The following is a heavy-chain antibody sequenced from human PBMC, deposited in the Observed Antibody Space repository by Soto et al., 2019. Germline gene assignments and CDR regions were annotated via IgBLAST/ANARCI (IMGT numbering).Heavy chain of an antibody. Sequence: QLQLRESGPGLVKPSETRSLTCSVSGGSISSSGYYWGWVRQPPGKGLEWIGNIYYSGSTYYNPSPKSRLTMSTDTSKSQFSLNLRSVTAADTAVYFCARHVRTGPYNYYCSGLDVWGQGTTVTVSS. CDR1: GGSISSSGYY. J-gene: IGHJ6*02. CDR3: ARHVRTGPYNYYCSGLDV. V-gene: IGHV4-39*01. D-gene: IGHD3-9*01. CDR2: IYYSGST.